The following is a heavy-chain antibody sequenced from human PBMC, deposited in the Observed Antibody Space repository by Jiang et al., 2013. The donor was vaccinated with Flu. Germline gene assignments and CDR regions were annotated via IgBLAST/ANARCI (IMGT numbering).Heavy chain of an antibody. CDR2: IGPRSSYT. D-gene: IGHD6-25*01. V-gene: IGHV5-10-1*01. Sequence: GAEVKKPGESLTLSCKTSGYSFTNYWITWVRQMPGKGLEWMGRIGPRSSYTSYSPSFQGHVTLTVDKSITTAYLQWSSLEASDTAMYYCARHALGSSGWHYFDDWGPGNPGHRLL. CDR3: ARHALGSSGWHYFDD. J-gene: IGHJ4*02. CDR1: GYSFTNYW.